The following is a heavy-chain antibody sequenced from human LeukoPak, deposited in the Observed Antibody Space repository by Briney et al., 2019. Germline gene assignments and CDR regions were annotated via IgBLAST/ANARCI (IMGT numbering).Heavy chain of an antibody. CDR2: IDSDGST. Sequence: GGSLRLSCAASGFTFSSYGMHWVRQAPGKGLEWVSVIDSDGSTYYADSVKGRFTISRDNSKNTMFLQMNSLRVEDTAVYYCAVAVAGPLKGFDYWGQGTLVTVSS. CDR3: AVAVAGPLKGFDY. CDR1: GFTFSSYG. J-gene: IGHJ4*02. D-gene: IGHD6-19*01. V-gene: IGHV3-66*01.